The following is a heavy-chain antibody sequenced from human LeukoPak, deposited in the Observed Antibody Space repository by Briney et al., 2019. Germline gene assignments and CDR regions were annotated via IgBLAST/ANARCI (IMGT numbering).Heavy chain of an antibody. J-gene: IGHJ4*02. CDR1: GFTFSSYT. CDR3: AKAVRSMVTGGGYFDS. D-gene: IGHD3-10*01. CDR2: ISSTNTYI. Sequence: PGGSLRLSCAAAGFTFSSYTMNWVRQAPGKGLEWVSSISSTNTYIYYADSVKGRFTMSRDNAKNSLYLQMNSLRAEDTAVYYCAKAVRSMVTGGGYFDSWGQGTLVTVSS. V-gene: IGHV3-21*04.